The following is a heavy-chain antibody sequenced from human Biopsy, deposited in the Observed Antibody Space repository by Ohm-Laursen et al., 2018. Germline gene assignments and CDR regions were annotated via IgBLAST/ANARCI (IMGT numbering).Heavy chain of an antibody. CDR1: GESFNGYY. J-gene: IGHJ6*02. CDR2: INHSGRT. D-gene: IGHD3-22*01. CDR3: VRGVDYYDPYHYYALDV. Sequence: GTLSLTWAVYGESFNGYYWSWIRQTPGKGLEWIGEINHSGRTNYNPSIKSRVTISVDTSKNQFSLKVRSVTAADTAVYYCVRGVDYYDPYHYYALDVWGQGTTVTVSS. V-gene: IGHV4-34*01.